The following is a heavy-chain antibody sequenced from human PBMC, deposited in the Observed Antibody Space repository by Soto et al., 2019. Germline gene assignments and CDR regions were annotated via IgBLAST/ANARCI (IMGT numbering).Heavy chain of an antibody. V-gene: IGHV1-18*01. Sequence: QVQLVQSGAEVKKPGASVKVSCKASGYTFTSYGISWVRQDPGQGLEWMGWISAYNGNTNYSQKLQGRVTMTTDTTTSTAYMELRSLRSDDTSVYYCARVPGYSYGPEYFQHWGQGTLVTVSS. CDR1: GYTFTSYG. CDR3: ARVPGYSYGPEYFQH. J-gene: IGHJ1*01. CDR2: ISAYNGNT. D-gene: IGHD5-18*01.